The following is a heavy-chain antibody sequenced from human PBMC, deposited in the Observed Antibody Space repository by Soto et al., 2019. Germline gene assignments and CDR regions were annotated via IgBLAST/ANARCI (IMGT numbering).Heavy chain of an antibody. CDR3: AKETYYYDSGGPY. CDR1: GFTFSSYG. V-gene: IGHV3-30*18. CDR2: ISYDGSNK. J-gene: IGHJ4*02. D-gene: IGHD3-22*01. Sequence: QVQLVESGGGVVQPGRSLRLSCAASGFTFSSYGMHWVRQAPGKGLEWVAVISYDGSNKYYADSVKGRFTISRDNSKNTLYLQMNSLRAEDTAVYYCAKETYYYDSGGPYWGQGTLVTVSS.